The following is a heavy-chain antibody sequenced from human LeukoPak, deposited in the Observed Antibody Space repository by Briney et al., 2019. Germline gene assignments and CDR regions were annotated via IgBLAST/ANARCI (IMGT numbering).Heavy chain of an antibody. CDR1: GGTFSSYA. CDR3: ARGWTVRNWFDP. V-gene: IGHV1-69*04. J-gene: IGHJ5*02. D-gene: IGHD4-17*01. Sequence: SVKVSCKASGGTFSSYAISWVRQAPGQGLEWMGRIIPILGIANYAQKFQGRVTITADKSTSTAYMELSSLRSEDTAVYYCARGWTVRNWFDPWGQGTLVTVSS. CDR2: IIPILGIA.